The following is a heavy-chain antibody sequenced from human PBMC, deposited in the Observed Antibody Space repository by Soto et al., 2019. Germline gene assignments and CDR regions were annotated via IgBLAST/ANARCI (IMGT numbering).Heavy chain of an antibody. D-gene: IGHD6-19*01. CDR2: SSAYNGNT. J-gene: IGHJ5*02. Sequence: QVQLVQSGAEVKKPGASVKVSCKASGYNFITYGITWVRQAPGQGLEWMGWSSAYNGNTDYAQKFQGRVTMSTDTCTTTAYMELTSLTSDDTAVYYCARDAQQCLPKNCFDPWGQGPLVTVSS. CDR3: ARDAQQCLPKNCFDP. CDR1: GYNFITYG. V-gene: IGHV1-18*01.